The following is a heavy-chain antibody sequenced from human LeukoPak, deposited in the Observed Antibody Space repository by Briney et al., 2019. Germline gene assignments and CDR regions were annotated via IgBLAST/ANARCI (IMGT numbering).Heavy chain of an antibody. Sequence: GGSLRPSCAASGFTFSSYAMSWVRQAPGKGLEWVSAISGSGGSTYYADSVKGRFTTSRNNPKNTLYLQMNSLRAVDTAVYYCAEGQLFVLGYWGQGTLVTVSS. D-gene: IGHD5-18*01. CDR1: GFTFSSYA. CDR3: AEGQLFVLGY. J-gene: IGHJ4*02. V-gene: IGHV3-23*01. CDR2: ISGSGGST.